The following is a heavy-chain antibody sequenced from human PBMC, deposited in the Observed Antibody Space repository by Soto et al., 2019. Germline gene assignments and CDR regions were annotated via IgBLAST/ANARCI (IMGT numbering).Heavy chain of an antibody. D-gene: IGHD3-10*01. J-gene: IGHJ4*02. Sequence: SETLSLTCTVSGGSISSSSYYWGWIRQPPGKGLEWIGSIYYSGSTYYNPSLKSRVTISVDTSKNQFSLKLSSVTAADTAVYYCARLTMVPGSRKYYFDYWGQGTLVTVSS. CDR1: GGSISSSSYY. CDR3: ARLTMVPGSRKYYFDY. V-gene: IGHV4-39*01. CDR2: IYYSGST.